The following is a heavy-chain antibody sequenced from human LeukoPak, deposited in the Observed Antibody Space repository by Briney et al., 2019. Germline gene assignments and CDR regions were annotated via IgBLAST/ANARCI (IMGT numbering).Heavy chain of an antibody. V-gene: IGHV1-18*01. CDR3: ARGKYYDFWSGSLDYFDY. J-gene: IGHJ4*02. CDR2: ISAYNGNT. D-gene: IGHD3-3*01. CDR1: GYTFTSYD. Sequence: ASVKVSCKASGYTFTSYDINWVRQATGQGLEWMGWISAYNGNTNYAQKLQGRVTMTTDTSTSTAYMELRSLRSDDTAVYYCARGKYYDFWSGSLDYFDYWGQGTLVTVSS.